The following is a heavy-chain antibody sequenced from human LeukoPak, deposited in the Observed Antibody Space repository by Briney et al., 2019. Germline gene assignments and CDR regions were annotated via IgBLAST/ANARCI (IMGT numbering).Heavy chain of an antibody. J-gene: IGHJ4*02. CDR3: AKAYDALYNYFDY. CDR1: GFTFSSYG. D-gene: IGHD4/OR15-4a*01. Sequence: GGSLRLSCAASGFTFSSYGMHWVRQAPGKGLEWVAFIRYDGSNKYYADSVKGRFTISRDNSKNTLYLQMNSLRAEDTAVYYCAKAYDALYNYFDYWGQGTLVTVSS. CDR2: IRYDGSNK. V-gene: IGHV3-30*02.